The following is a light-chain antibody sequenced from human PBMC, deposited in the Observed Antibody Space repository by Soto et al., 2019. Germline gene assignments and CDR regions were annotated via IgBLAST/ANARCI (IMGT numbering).Light chain of an antibody. CDR1: QSVSSSY. CDR2: DAS. CDR3: QQRSNWPLT. J-gene: IGKJ4*01. V-gene: IGKV3D-20*02. Sequence: EIVLTQSPGTLSLSPGERATLSCRASQSVSSSYLAWSQQKPGQAPRLLIYDASNRATGIPARFSGSGSGTDFTLTISSLEPEDFAVYYCQQRSNWPLTVGGGNKVDIK.